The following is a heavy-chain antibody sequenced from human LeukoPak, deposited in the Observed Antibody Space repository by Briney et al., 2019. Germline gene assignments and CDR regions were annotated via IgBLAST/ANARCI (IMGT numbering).Heavy chain of an antibody. D-gene: IGHD6-13*01. CDR3: ARGGISAAGTFDP. CDR1: GFTFSDHY. V-gene: IGHV3-11*06. Sequence: PGGSLRLSCAASGFTFSDHYMSWIRQAPGKGLEWVSYISTFSRYTSYADSVKGRFTISRDNAKNSLFLRMNSLRAEDTAVYYCARGGISAAGTFDPWGQGTMVTVSS. CDR2: ISTFSRYT. J-gene: IGHJ5*02.